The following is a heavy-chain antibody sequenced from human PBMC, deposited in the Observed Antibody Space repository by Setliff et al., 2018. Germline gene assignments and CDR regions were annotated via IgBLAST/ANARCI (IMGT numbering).Heavy chain of an antibody. J-gene: IGHJ4*02. CDR2: IIPIFGTA. CDR3: ARAVGYCSGGSCYKGDDY. V-gene: IGHV1-69*06. Sequence: SVKVSCKASGGTFSSYAISWVRQAPGQGLEWMGRIIPIFGTANYAQKFQGRVTITADKSTSTAYMEVRSLGSDDTAMYYCARAVGYCSGGSCYKGDDYWGQGTLVTVSS. D-gene: IGHD2-15*01. CDR1: GGTFSSYA.